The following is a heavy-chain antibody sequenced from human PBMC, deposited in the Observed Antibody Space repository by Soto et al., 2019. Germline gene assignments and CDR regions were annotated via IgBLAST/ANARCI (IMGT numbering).Heavy chain of an antibody. CDR2: IYPGDSDT. CDR3: ARNGGNSMDYYYGMDV. J-gene: IGHJ6*02. Sequence: PGESLKISCKGSGYSFTSYWIGWVRQMPGKGLEWMGIIYPGDSDTRYSPSFQGQVTISADKSIGTAYLQWSSLKASDTAMYYCARNGGNSMDYYYGMDVWGQGTTVTVSS. D-gene: IGHD2-21*02. CDR1: GYSFTSYW. V-gene: IGHV5-51*01.